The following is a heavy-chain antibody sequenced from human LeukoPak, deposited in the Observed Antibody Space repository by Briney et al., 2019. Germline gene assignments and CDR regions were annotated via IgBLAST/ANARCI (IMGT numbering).Heavy chain of an antibody. CDR3: ARASHDYGDYSHFDY. D-gene: IGHD4-17*01. CDR2: IYHSGST. CDR1: GYSITSCYY. Sequence: SETLSLTCTVSGYSITSCYYWGWIRQPPGKGLEWFGSIYHSGSTHYNPSLNSRVPRSVHTAQPRVPLELSSVTAADTAVYYCARASHDYGDYSHFDYWGQGTLVTVSS. V-gene: IGHV4-38-2*02. J-gene: IGHJ4*02.